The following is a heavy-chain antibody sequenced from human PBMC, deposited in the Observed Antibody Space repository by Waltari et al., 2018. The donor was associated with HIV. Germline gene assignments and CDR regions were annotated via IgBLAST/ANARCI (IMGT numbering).Heavy chain of an antibody. D-gene: IGHD2-2*01. CDR1: GGSISSGSYY. Sequence: QVQLQESGPGLVKPSQTLSLTCTVSGGSISSGSYYWSWIRQPAGKGLEWIGRIYTSGSTNYNPSLKSRVTISVDTSKNQFSLKLSSVTAADTAVYYCARVECSSTSCYGPFDYWGQGTLVTVSS. CDR2: IYTSGST. J-gene: IGHJ4*02. V-gene: IGHV4-61*02. CDR3: ARVECSSTSCYGPFDY.